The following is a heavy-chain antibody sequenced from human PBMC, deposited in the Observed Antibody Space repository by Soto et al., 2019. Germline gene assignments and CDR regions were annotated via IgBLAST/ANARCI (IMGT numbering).Heavy chain of an antibody. J-gene: IGHJ5*02. Sequence: SETLSLTCTVSGGSISSSSYYWGWIRQPPGKGLEWIGSIYYSGITYYNPSLKSRVTISVDTSKNQFSVKLSSVTATDTAVYYCARQYRLFDPWGQGTLVTVSS. CDR1: GGSISSSSYY. D-gene: IGHD2-2*01. CDR3: ARQYRLFDP. V-gene: IGHV4-39*01. CDR2: IYYSGIT.